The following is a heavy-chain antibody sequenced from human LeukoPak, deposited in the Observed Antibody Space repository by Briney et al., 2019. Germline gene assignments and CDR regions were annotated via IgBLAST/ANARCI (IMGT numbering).Heavy chain of an antibody. CDR1: GFTFSSYG. CDR2: ISYDGSNK. Sequence: GGSLRLSCAASGFTFSSYGMHWVRQAPGKGLEWVAVISYDGSNKYYADSVKGRFTISRDNSKNTLYLQMNSLRAEDTAVYYCAKGPYYYDSSGYYEVDYWGQGTLVTVSS. J-gene: IGHJ4*02. CDR3: AKGPYYYDSSGYYEVDY. V-gene: IGHV3-30*18. D-gene: IGHD3-22*01.